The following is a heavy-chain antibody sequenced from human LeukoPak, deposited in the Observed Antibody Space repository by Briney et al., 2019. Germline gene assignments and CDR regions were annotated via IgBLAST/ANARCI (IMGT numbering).Heavy chain of an antibody. V-gene: IGHV4-30-2*01. CDR1: GGSISSGGYS. Sequence: SETLSLTCAVSGGSISSGGYSWSWIRQPPGKGLEWIVYIYHSGSTYYNPSLKSRVTISVDRSKNQFSLKLSSVTAADTAVYYCARASPRYCSGGSCYADDYWGQGTLVTVSS. CDR3: ARASPRYCSGGSCYADDY. D-gene: IGHD2-15*01. J-gene: IGHJ4*02. CDR2: IYHSGST.